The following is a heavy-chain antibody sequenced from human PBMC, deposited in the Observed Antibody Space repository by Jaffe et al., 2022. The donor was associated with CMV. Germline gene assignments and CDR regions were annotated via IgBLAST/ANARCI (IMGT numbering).Heavy chain of an antibody. V-gene: IGHV3-21*01. CDR3: ARDGEFLHQNNSGGWRRSYYYYYIDV. J-gene: IGHJ6*03. D-gene: IGHD2-15*01. Sequence: EVQLVESGGGLVKPGGSLRLSCAGSGFIFNSYGMNWVRQAPGKGLEWVSSISSGSDYIYYADSVKGRFTISRDNAQNSLYLQMNSLRAEDTAVYYCARDGEFLHQNNSGGWRRSYYYYYIDVWGKGTTVTVSS. CDR1: GFIFNSYG. CDR2: ISSGSDYI.